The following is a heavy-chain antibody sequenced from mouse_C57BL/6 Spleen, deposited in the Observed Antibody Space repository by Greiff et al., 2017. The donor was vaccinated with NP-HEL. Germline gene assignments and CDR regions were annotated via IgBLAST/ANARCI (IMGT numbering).Heavy chain of an antibody. J-gene: IGHJ2*01. CDR1: GFNIKDYY. CDR2: IDPEDGET. V-gene: IGHV14-2*01. D-gene: IGHD1-1*01. Sequence: VQLKESGAELVKPGASVKLSCTASGFNIKDYYMHWVKQRTEQGLEWIGRIDPEDGETKYAPKFQGKATITADTSSNTAYLQLSSLTSEDTAVYYCARSGIFITTVVASFDYWGQGTTLTVSS. CDR3: ARSGIFITTVVASFDY.